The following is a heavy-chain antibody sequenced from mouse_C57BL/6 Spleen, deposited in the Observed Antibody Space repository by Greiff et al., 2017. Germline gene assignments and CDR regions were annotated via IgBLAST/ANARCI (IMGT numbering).Heavy chain of an antibody. V-gene: IGHV1-52*01. Sequence: VQLQQPGAELVRPGSSVKLSCKASGYTFTSYWMHWVKQRPIQGLEWIGNIDPSDIETHYNQKFKDKATLTVDKSSSTAYMQLSSLTSEDSAVYYCARATTVVASNYAMDYWGQGTSVTVSS. CDR2: IDPSDIET. CDR3: ARATTVVASNYAMDY. J-gene: IGHJ4*01. D-gene: IGHD1-1*01. CDR1: GYTFTSYW.